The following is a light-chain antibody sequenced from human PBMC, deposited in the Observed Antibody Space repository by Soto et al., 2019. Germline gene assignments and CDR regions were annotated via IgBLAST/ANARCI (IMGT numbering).Light chain of an antibody. V-gene: IGKV3-15*01. J-gene: IGKJ1*01. CDR3: QQYNTRWT. CDR1: QSVGSN. CDR2: GAS. Sequence: EIVMTQSPATLSVSPGERATLSCRARQSVGSNLAWYQQKPRQAPRLLIYGASTRAAAIPARFSGSGSGTEFTLIISSLQSEDSAVYFCQQYNTRWTFGPGTKVEIK.